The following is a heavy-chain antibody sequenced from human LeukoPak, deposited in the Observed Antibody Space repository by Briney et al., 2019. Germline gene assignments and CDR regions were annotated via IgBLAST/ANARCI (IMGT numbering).Heavy chain of an antibody. J-gene: IGHJ4*02. Sequence: SETLSLTCTVPGGSISSDYWSWIRQPAGKGLEWVGRIYTSGSTNYNPSLKSRVTMSVDTSKDPFSLKLSAVTAADTAVYYCATSRASWELLFDYGGQGPLVTASS. CDR2: IYTSGST. V-gene: IGHV4-4*07. CDR3: ATSRASWELLFDY. D-gene: IGHD1-26*01. CDR1: GGSISSDY.